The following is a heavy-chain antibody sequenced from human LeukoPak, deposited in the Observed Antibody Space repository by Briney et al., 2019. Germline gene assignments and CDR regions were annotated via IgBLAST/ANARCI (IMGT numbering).Heavy chain of an antibody. CDR3: ARDYDSSGSQGGFDY. Sequence: ASVKVSCKASGYTFTGYYMHWVRQAPGQGLEWMGWINPNSGGTNYAQKFQGRVTMTRDMSTSTVYMELSSLRSEDTAVYYCARDYDSSGSQGGFDYWGQGTLVTVSS. CDR1: GYTFTGYY. CDR2: INPNSGGT. V-gene: IGHV1-2*02. J-gene: IGHJ4*02. D-gene: IGHD3-22*01.